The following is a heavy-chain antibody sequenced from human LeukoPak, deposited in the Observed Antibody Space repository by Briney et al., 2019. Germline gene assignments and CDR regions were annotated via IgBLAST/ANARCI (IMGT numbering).Heavy chain of an antibody. CDR1: GGSIGSYY. CDR2: IYYSGST. V-gene: IGHV4-59*01. D-gene: IGHD2-2*01. J-gene: IGHJ5*02. CDR3: ARAAYCSSTSCFNWFDP. Sequence: PSETLSLTCTVSGGSIGSYYWSWIRQPPGKGLEWIGYIYYSGSTNYNPSLKSRVNLTVDTSKNQFSLKLSSVTAADTAVYYCARAAYCSSTSCFNWFDPWGQGTLVTVSS.